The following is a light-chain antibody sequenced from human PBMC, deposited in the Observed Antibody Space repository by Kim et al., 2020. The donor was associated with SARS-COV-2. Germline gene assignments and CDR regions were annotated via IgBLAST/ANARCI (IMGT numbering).Light chain of an antibody. CDR1: KLGDKY. V-gene: IGLV3-1*01. J-gene: IGLJ1*01. CDR3: QAWDSHTLYV. CDR2: QDT. Sequence: SYELTQPSSVSVSPGQTATITCSGDKLGDKYVCWYQQRPGQSPVLVIHQDTQRPSGIPERFSASNSGNTATLTISGTQDTDEADYYCQAWDSHTLYVFGPGTKVTVL.